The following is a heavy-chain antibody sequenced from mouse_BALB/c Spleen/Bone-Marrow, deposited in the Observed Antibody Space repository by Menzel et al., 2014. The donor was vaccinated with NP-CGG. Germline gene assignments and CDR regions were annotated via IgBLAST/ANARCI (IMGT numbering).Heavy chain of an antibody. J-gene: IGHJ3*01. V-gene: IGHV1-7*01. CDR1: DYTFTSYW. D-gene: IGHD4-1*01. Sequence: VQLQQSGAELEKPGASVKMSCKVSDYTFTSYWIHWVKQRPGQGLEWIGYIDPRTANTEYSQKFKDKATLTADKSSSTAYMQLSSLTSEDSAVYYCARYWDAYWGQGTLVTVSA. CDR2: IDPRTANT. CDR3: ARYWDAY.